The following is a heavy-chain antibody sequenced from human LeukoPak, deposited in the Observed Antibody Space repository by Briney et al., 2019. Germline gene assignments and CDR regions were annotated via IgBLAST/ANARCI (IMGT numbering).Heavy chain of an antibody. CDR3: ARDPVEWELLLDY. Sequence: PGGSLRLSCAVSGFTFSSYCMTWVRQAPGKGLEWVANIKRDGSEKYYVDSVKGRFTISRDNARNSVYLQMNSLRVEDTAVYYCARDPVEWELLLDYWGQGTLVTVSS. V-gene: IGHV3-7*01. CDR1: GFTFSSYC. CDR2: IKRDGSEK. J-gene: IGHJ4*02. D-gene: IGHD1-26*01.